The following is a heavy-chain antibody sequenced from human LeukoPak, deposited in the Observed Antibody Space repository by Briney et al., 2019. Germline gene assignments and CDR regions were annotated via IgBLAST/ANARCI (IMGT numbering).Heavy chain of an antibody. J-gene: IGHJ4*02. CDR3: ATITHYYDSSDLDY. CDR1: GFTFSSYS. V-gene: IGHV3-21*01. Sequence: GGSPRLSCAASGFTFSSYSMNWVRQAPGKGLEWVSSISSSSSYIYYADSVKGRFTISRDNAKNSLYLQMNSLRAEDTAVYYCATITHYYDSSDLDYWGQGTLVTVSS. D-gene: IGHD3-22*01. CDR2: ISSSSSYI.